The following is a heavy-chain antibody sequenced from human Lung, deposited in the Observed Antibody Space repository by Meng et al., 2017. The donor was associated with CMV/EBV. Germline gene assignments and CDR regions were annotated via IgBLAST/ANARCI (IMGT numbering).Heavy chain of an antibody. V-gene: IGHV3-21*06. Sequence: ESXKISXVVSGLNFRTYGMTWVRQASGKGLEFVSHINAESTNKGYADAVKGRFTISRDIAGSSVFLQMNNLRVEDAAVYYCTTDPEGDYDFDFWGQGTLVTVAS. D-gene: IGHD4-17*01. CDR3: TTDPEGDYDFDF. CDR2: INAESTNK. J-gene: IGHJ4*02. CDR1: GLNFRTYG.